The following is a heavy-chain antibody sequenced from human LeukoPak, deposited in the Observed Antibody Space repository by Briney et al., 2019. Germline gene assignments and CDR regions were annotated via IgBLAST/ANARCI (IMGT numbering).Heavy chain of an antibody. Sequence: GGSLRLSCVASGFXFSNYGIHWVRQAPGKGLEWISCISSSSSYISYADSVKGRFTISRDNAKNSLYLQMNSLRAEDTAVYYCARQGSSSWYYGMDVWGQGTTVTVSS. J-gene: IGHJ6*02. V-gene: IGHV3-21*01. D-gene: IGHD6-13*01. CDR1: GFXFSNYG. CDR2: ISSSSSYI. CDR3: ARQGSSSWYYGMDV.